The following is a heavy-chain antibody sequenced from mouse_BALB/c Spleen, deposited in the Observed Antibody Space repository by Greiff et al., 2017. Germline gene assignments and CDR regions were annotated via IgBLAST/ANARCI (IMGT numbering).Heavy chain of an antibody. CDR2: IYPYNGGT. J-gene: IGHJ4*01. CDR1: GYTFTDYN. V-gene: IGHV1S29*02. CDR3: AIRKGFAMDY. Sequence: EVQLVESGPELVKPGASVKISCKASGYTFTDYNMHWVKQSHGKSLEWIGYIYPYNGGTGYNQKFKSKATLTVDNSSSTAYMELRSLTSEDSAVYYCAIRKGFAMDYWGQGTSVTVSS.